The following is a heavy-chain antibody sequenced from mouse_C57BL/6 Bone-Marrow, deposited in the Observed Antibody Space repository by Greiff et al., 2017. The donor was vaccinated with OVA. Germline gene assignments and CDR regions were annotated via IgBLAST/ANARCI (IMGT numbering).Heavy chain of an antibody. D-gene: IGHD1-1*01. CDR1: GYTFTDYY. Sequence: EVQLQQSGPELVKPGASVKISCKASGYTFTDYYMNWVKQSHGKSLEWIGDINPNNGGTSYNQKFKGKATLTVDKSSSTAYMGLRSLTSEDSAVYYCARDYYGSSWYFDVWGTETTVTVSS. CDR2: INPNNGGT. V-gene: IGHV1-26*01. J-gene: IGHJ1*03. CDR3: ARDYYGSSWYFDV.